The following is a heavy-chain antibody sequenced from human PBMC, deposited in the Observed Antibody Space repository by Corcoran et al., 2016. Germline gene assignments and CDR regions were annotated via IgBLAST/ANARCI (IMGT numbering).Heavy chain of an antibody. Sequence: QVTLRESGPALVKPTQTLTLTCTFSGFSLSTSGMCVSWIRQPPGKALEWLALIDWDDDKSYSTSLKTRLTISKDTSKNQVVLTMTNMDPVDTATYYWARIPQNRVRGVPVYYGMDVWGQGTTVTVSS. CDR3: ARIPQNRVRGVPVYYGMDV. J-gene: IGHJ6*02. D-gene: IGHD3-10*01. V-gene: IGHV2-70*01. CDR1: GFSLSTSGMC. CDR2: IDWDDDK.